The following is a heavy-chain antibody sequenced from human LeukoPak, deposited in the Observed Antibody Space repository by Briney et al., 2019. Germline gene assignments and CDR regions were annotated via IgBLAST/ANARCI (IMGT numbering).Heavy chain of an antibody. CDR1: EFTFSTYS. V-gene: IGHV3-21*01. CDR3: ARGVRYCSGGNCYSNTLSYMDV. D-gene: IGHD2-15*01. Sequence: GGSLRLSCAASEFTFSTYSMNWVRRAPGKGLEWVSSISSSRSYIYYADSVKGRLTISRDNAKNSLSLQMNSLRAEDTAVYYCARGVRYCSGGNCYSNTLSYMDVWGKGTTVTVSS. J-gene: IGHJ6*03. CDR2: ISSSRSYI.